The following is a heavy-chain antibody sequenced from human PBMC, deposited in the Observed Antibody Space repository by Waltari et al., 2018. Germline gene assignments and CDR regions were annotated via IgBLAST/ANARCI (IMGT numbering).Heavy chain of an antibody. CDR3: ARRGIAAAGTCDY. V-gene: IGHV1-8*01. Sequence: QVQLVQSGAEVKKPGASVKVSCKASGYTFTSYDIHWVRQATGQGLEWMGWMNPNSCNTGYAQKVQGRVTMTRNTSISTAYMELSSLRSEDTAVYYWARRGIAAAGTCDYWGQGTLVTVSS. CDR2: MNPNSCNT. J-gene: IGHJ4*02. CDR1: GYTFTSYD. D-gene: IGHD6-13*01.